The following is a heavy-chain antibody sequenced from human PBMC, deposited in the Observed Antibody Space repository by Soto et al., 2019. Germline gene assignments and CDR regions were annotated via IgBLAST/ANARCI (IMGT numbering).Heavy chain of an antibody. D-gene: IGHD2-2*02. J-gene: IGHJ4*02. CDR2: IKSKTDGGTT. CDR3: PKDSYIPIVTVRFDY. Sequence: PGGSLRLSCAASGFTFSNAWINWVRQAPGKALEWVGRIKSKTDGGTTDFAATVKGRFAISRDDSKNMVYLQMNSLKTEDKAEYYCPKDSYIPIVTVRFDYWGKGTLVTVSS. CDR1: GFTFSNAW. V-gene: IGHV3-15*07.